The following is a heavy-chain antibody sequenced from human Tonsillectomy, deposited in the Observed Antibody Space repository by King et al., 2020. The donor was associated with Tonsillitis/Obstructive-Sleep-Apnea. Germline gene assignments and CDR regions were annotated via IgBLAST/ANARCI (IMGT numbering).Heavy chain of an antibody. CDR1: GFTFSDYY. D-gene: IGHD6-13*01. CDR2: ISMSSSYT. J-gene: IGHJ3*02. V-gene: IGHV3-11*05. Sequence: QVQLVESGGGLVKPGWSLRLSCAASGFTFSDYYMSLIRQAPGQGLEWVSYISMSSSYTNYADSVKGRFTMSRDNAKNSLYLQMNSLRAEDTAVYYCARDNSNSAFDIWGQGTMVTVSS. CDR3: ARDNSNSAFDI.